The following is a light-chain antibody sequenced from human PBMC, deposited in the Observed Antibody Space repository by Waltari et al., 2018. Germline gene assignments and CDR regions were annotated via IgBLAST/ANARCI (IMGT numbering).Light chain of an antibody. J-gene: IGLJ2*01. CDR2: AVN. V-gene: IGLV2-18*02. Sequence: QSALTQPPSVSKSLGQSVTISCTGTSSAIGDFDGVSWYQQHSGTAPRLLIYAVNKRPSGVSDRFSGSKSGNMASLTISGLQAEDESDYYCSAYRSGSTLEFGGGTHLTVL. CDR3: SAYRSGSTLE. CDR1: SSAIGDFDG.